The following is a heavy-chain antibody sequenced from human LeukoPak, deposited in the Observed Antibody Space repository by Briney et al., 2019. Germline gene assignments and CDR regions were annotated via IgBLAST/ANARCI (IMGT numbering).Heavy chain of an antibody. CDR2: VSWNSGSI. D-gene: IGHD3-10*01. CDR1: GCSIDNYA. V-gene: IGHV3-9*03. J-gene: IGHJ4*02. Sequence: PGGSLSLTCAASGCSIDNYAMHWVRQAPAKGLEWVSGVSWNSGSIDYAASVKRRFTISRDNAKNSLYLQMNSLRAEDMALYYCAKDGGHGSGSYRAWGFDYWGQGTLVTVSS. CDR3: AKDGGHGSGSYRAWGFDY.